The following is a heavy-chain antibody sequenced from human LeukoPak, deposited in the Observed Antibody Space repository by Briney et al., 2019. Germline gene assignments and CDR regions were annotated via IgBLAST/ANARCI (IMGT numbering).Heavy chain of an antibody. CDR2: IYDSGNT. CDR3: ARHMYSGRYYATDL. D-gene: IGHD1-26*01. Sequence: SETLSLTCTVSGGSINSYYWSWIRQPPGKGLEWIGYIYDSGNTDYNPSLKSRVTISVDTSKNQFSLKLSSVTAADTALYYCARHMYSGRYYATDLWGQGTLVTVSS. J-gene: IGHJ4*02. V-gene: IGHV4-59*08. CDR1: GGSINSYY.